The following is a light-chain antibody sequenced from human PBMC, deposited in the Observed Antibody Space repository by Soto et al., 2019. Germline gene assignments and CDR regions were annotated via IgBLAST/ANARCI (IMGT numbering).Light chain of an antibody. Sequence: NFMLTQPHSVSESPGKTVTISCTRSGGSIASGYVQWYRQRPSSATTTVIYEDNQRPSGVTDRFSGSIDSSSNSAPLTISGRKTQNEADYSCQSYHSSSPYVFGTGTKLTVL. CDR2: EDN. CDR3: QSYHSSSPYV. V-gene: IGLV6-57*03. CDR1: GGSIASGY. J-gene: IGLJ1*01.